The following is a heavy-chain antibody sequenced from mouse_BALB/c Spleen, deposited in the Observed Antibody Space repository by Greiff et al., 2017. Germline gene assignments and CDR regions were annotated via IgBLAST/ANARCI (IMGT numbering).Heavy chain of an antibody. CDR1: GYTFTDYN. CDR2: IYPYNGGT. J-gene: IGHJ3*01. CDR3: AGEVRRVAWFAY. Sequence: VQLQQPGSELVRPGASVKISCKASGYTFTDYNMHWVKQSHGKSLEWIGYIYPYNGGTGYNQKFKSKATLTVDNSSSTAYMELRSLTSEDSAVYYCAGEVRRVAWFAYWGQGTLVTVSA. D-gene: IGHD2-14*01. V-gene: IGHV1S29*02.